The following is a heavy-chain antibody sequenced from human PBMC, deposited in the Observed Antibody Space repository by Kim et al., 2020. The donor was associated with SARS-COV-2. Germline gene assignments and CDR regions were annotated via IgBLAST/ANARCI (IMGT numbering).Heavy chain of an antibody. V-gene: IGHV1-69*13. CDR2: IIPILGTA. Sequence: SVKVSCKASGGTFSSYAISWVRQAPGQGLEWMGGIIPILGTANYAQKFQGRVTITADESTSTAYMELSSLRSEDTAVYYCARTLWRVREKTCYYYGMDVGGRETTV. J-gene: IGHJ6*01. CDR1: GGTFSSYA. D-gene: IGHD3-10*01. CDR3: ARTLWRVREKTCYYYGMDV.